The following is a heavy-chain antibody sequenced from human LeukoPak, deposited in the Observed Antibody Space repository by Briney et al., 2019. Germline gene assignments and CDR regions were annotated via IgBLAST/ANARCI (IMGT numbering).Heavy chain of an antibody. CDR3: AKDQKWLDTRGTIDY. CDR1: GFSVSSNY. D-gene: IGHD6-19*01. V-gene: IGHV3-30*18. J-gene: IGHJ4*02. CDR2: ISYDGNNP. Sequence: GGSLRLSCAASGFSVSSNYMNWVRQAPGKGLEWVAGISYDGNNPYYADSVEGRFTVSRDNSKNTLDLHMNSLRGEDTALYYCAKDQKWLDTRGTIDYWGQGTLVTVSS.